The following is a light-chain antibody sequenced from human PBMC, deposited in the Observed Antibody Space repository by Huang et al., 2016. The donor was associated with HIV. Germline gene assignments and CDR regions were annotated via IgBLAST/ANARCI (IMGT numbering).Light chain of an antibody. CDR2: EVS. CDR1: QSLLHSDGQTY. V-gene: IGKV2D-29*02. J-gene: IGKJ1*01. Sequence: DIVMTQTPLSLSVTPAQPASISCKSSQSLLHSDGQTYLNWYLQKPGQSPQLLIYEVSKRFSGVPDRFSGSGSGTDFTLKISRVEAEDVGVYYCMQSIQLPPTFGQGTKVEIK. CDR3: MQSIQLPPT.